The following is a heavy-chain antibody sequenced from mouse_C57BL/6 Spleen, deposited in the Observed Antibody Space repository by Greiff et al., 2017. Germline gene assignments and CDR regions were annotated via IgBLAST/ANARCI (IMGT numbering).Heavy chain of an antibody. D-gene: IGHD3-3*01. Sequence: VQLQQSGPELVKPGASVKISCKASGYSFTGYYMNWVKQSPEKSLEWIGEINPSTGGTTSNQKFKAKATLTVDKSSSTAYMQLKSLTSEDSAVDYCASQRAGHGSWFAYWGQGTLVTVSA. CDR2: INPSTGGT. V-gene: IGHV1-42*01. J-gene: IGHJ3*01. CDR1: GYSFTGYY. CDR3: ASQRAGHGSWFAY.